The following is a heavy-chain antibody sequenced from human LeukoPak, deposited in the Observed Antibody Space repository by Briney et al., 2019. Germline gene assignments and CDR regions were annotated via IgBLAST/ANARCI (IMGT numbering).Heavy chain of an antibody. V-gene: IGHV1-18*01. J-gene: IGHJ4*02. CDR2: ISAYSGNT. D-gene: IGHD3-9*01. CDR3: ARIFYDILTGYHHGSEFDY. CDR1: GYTFTSYG. Sequence: ASVKVSCKVSGYTFTSYGISWVRQAPGQGLEWMGWISAYSGNTNYAQKLQGRVTMTKDTSTSTAYMELRSLRSDDTAVYYCARIFYDILTGYHHGSEFDYWGQGTLVTVSS.